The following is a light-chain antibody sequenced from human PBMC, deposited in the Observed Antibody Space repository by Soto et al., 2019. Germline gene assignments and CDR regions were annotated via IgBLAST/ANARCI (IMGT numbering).Light chain of an antibody. J-gene: IGLJ2*01. V-gene: IGLV8-61*01. Sequence: QTVVTQEPSFSVSPGGTVTLTCGLSSGSVSTSYYPSWYQQTPGQAPRTLIYSTNTRSSGVPDRFSGSILGNKAALTITGXXXXDESDYYCVLYMGSGISVFGGGTKVTVL. CDR3: VLYMGSGISV. CDR1: SGSVSTSYY. CDR2: STN.